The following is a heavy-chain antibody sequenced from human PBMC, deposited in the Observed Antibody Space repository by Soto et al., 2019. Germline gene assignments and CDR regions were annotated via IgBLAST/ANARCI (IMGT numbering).Heavy chain of an antibody. D-gene: IGHD6-13*01. J-gene: IGHJ6*02. V-gene: IGHV1-8*01. CDR2: MNPNSGNT. Sequence: ASVKVSCKASGYTFTSYDINWVRQATGQGLEWMGWMNPNSGNTGYAQKFQGRVTMTRNTSISTAYMELSSLRSEDTAVYYCAGYSSSFFYYYGMDVWGQGTTVTVSS. CDR3: AGYSSSFFYYYGMDV. CDR1: GYTFTSYD.